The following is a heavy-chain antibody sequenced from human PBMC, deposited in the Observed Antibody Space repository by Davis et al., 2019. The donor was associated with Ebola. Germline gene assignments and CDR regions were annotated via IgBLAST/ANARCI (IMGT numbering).Heavy chain of an antibody. Sequence: AASVKVSCKASGYTFTSHGISWVRQAPGQGLEWMGWISAYNGNTNYAQKLQGRVTMTTDTSTSTAYMELRSLRSDDTAVYYCARVEIRYFDWLDAFDIWGQGTMVTVSS. CDR1: GYTFTSHG. V-gene: IGHV1-18*01. D-gene: IGHD3-9*01. CDR2: ISAYNGNT. CDR3: ARVEIRYFDWLDAFDI. J-gene: IGHJ3*02.